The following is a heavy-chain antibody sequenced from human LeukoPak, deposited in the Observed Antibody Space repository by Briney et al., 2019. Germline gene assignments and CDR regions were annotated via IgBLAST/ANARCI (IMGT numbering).Heavy chain of an antibody. J-gene: IGHJ5*02. CDR2: INWDGGST. Sequence: GGSLRLSCAASGFTFDDYGMSWVRQVPGKGLQWVSGINWDGGSTGYADSVKGRFTISRDNAKNSLYLQMSSLRAEDTAVYYCAKDPRAYMIVVVIDWFHPWGQGTLVTVSS. CDR3: AKDPRAYMIVVVIDWFHP. CDR1: GFTFDDYG. D-gene: IGHD3-22*01. V-gene: IGHV3-20*04.